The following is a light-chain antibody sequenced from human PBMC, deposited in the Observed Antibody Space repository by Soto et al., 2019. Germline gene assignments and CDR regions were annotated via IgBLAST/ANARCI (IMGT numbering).Light chain of an antibody. V-gene: IGLV1-44*01. J-gene: IGLJ1*01. CDR1: SSNIGSNT. Sequence: QSVLTQPPSASGTPGQRVTISCSGSSSNIGSNTVNWYQQLPGTAPKLLIYSNNQWPSGVPDRFSGSKSGTSASLAISGLQSEDEADYYCAAWDDSLNAFYVFGTGTKVTVL. CDR2: SNN. CDR3: AAWDDSLNAFYV.